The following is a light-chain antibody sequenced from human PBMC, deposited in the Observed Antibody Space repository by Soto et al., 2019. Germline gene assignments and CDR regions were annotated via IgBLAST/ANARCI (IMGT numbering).Light chain of an antibody. CDR1: QGINNY. J-gene: IGKJ4*01. CDR2: AAS. V-gene: IGKV1-17*03. Sequence: DIQMTQSPSAVSESVGDRDTITCRASQGINNYLDWFQQKPGKAPKRLIYAASPLHTGVPSRFSGSGSRTEFTLAISFLQPEDFATYYCLRHITSPLTVGGGTNVDSK. CDR3: LRHITSPLT.